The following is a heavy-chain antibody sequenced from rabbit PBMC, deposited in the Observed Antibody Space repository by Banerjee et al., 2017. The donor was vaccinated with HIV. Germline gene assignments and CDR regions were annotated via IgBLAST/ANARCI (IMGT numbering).Heavy chain of an antibody. CDR1: GFSFSSSYY. V-gene: IGHV1S40*01. CDR2: IYAGGSGST. J-gene: IGHJ4*01. CDR3: ARDRYYTYGYAGYTYAPTFNL. Sequence: QSLEESGGDLVKPEGSLTLTCTASGFSFSSSYYMCWVRQAPGKGLEWIACIYAGGSGSTYYASWAKGRFTISKTSSTTVTLQMTSLTAADTATYFCARDRYYTYGYAGYTYAPTFNLWGQGTLVTVS. D-gene: IGHD6-1*01.